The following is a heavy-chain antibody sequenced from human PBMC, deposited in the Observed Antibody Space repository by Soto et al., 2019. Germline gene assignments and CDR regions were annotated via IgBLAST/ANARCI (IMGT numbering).Heavy chain of an antibody. J-gene: IGHJ6*02. Sequence: LGGSLRLSCAASGFTFSSYAMSWVRQAPGKGLEWVSGISGSGGSTYYADSVKGQFTISRDNSKNTLYLQMNSLRAEDTAVYYCAKGGFYNSAGDYSYYGMDVWGQGTTVTVSS. V-gene: IGHV3-23*01. CDR3: AKGGFYNSAGDYSYYGMDV. D-gene: IGHD1-1*01. CDR2: ISGSGGST. CDR1: GFTFSSYA.